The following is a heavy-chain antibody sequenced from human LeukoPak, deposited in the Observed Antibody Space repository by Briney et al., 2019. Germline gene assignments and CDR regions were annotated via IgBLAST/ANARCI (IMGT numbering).Heavy chain of an antibody. J-gene: IGHJ6*02. V-gene: IGHV1-18*01. Sequence: MGWISAYNGNTNYAQKLQGRVTMTTDTPTSTAYMELRSLRSDDTAVYYCARIELYYYGMDVWGQGTTVTVSS. D-gene: IGHD1-7*01. CDR3: ARIELYYYGMDV. CDR2: ISAYNGNT.